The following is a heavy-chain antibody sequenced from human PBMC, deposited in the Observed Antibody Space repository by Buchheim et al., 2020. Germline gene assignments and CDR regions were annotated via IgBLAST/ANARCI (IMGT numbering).Heavy chain of an antibody. D-gene: IGHD5-24*01. CDR2: IYYSGST. J-gene: IGHJ5*02. CDR3: ARDRLRDGYNSNWFDP. CDR1: GGSVSSGSYY. Sequence: QVQLQESGPGLVKPSETLSLTCTVSGGSVSSGSYYWSWIRQPPGKGLEWIGYIYYSGSTNYNPSLKSRVTISVDTSKHQSSLKLSSVTAADTAVYYCARDRLRDGYNSNWFDPWGQGTL. V-gene: IGHV4-61*01.